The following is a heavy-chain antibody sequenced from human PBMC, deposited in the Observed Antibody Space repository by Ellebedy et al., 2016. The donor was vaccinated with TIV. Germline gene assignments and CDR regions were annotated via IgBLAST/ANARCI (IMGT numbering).Heavy chain of an antibody. CDR1: GFTFSSYS. D-gene: IGHD3-16*01. CDR3: ARDRRSTATFGGSLDV. Sequence: GGSLRLXXAASGFTFSSYSMNWVRQAPGKGLEWVSSITSSSSYIYYADSVKGRFTISRDNDKNSLYLQMNSLRADDTAVYYCARDRRSTATFGGSLDVWGQGTTVTVSS. CDR2: ITSSSSYI. J-gene: IGHJ6*02. V-gene: IGHV3-21*04.